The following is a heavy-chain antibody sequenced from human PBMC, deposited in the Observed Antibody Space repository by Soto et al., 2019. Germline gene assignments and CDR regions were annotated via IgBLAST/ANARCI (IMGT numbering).Heavy chain of an antibody. D-gene: IGHD3-10*01. CDR3: ARDDGGYYYGMDV. V-gene: IGHV1-18*01. CDR1: GYTFTSYG. Sequence: QVQLVQSGAEVKKPGASVKVSCKASGYTFTSYGISWVRQAPGQGLEWMGWISAYNGNTNYAQKLQSRVTMPTATSTSTGYMGLRSLRSDYPAVYYCARDDGGYYYGMDVWGQGTTVTVSS. CDR2: ISAYNGNT. J-gene: IGHJ6*02.